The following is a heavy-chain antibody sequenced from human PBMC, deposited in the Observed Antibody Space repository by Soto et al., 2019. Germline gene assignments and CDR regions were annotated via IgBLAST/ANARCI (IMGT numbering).Heavy chain of an antibody. CDR1: GFTFSSYG. V-gene: IGHV3-30*18. CDR3: AKDRMGAGVRGYFDY. Sequence: QVQLVESGGGVVQPGRSLRLSCAASGFTFSSYGMHWVRQAPGKGLEWVAVIIYDGSTKYYADSVKGRFTISRDNSKSTLYLQMNSLIAEDTDVYYCAKDRMGAGVRGYFDYWGQGTLVTVSS. J-gene: IGHJ4*02. CDR2: IIYDGSTK. D-gene: IGHD3-10*01.